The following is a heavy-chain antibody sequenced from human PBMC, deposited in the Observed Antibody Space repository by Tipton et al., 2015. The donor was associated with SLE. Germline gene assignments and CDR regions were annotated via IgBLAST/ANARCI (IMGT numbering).Heavy chain of an antibody. Sequence: TLSLTCAVYGGSFSGYYWSWIRQPPGKGLEWIGEINHSGSTNYNPSLKSRVTISVDTSKNQFSLKLSSVTAADTAVYYCARGYNHHDAFDIWGQGTMVTVSS. CDR3: ARGYNHHDAFDI. V-gene: IGHV4-34*01. D-gene: IGHD5-24*01. CDR1: GGSFSGYY. J-gene: IGHJ3*02. CDR2: INHSGST.